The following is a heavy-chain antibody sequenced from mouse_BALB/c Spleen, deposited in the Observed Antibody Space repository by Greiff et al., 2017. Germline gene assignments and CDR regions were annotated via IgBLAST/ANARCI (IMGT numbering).Heavy chain of an antibody. CDR3: AKGYYGMDAMDY. CDR2: ISYSGST. D-gene: IGHD1-1*01. V-gene: IGHV3-8*02. CDR1: GDSITSGY. J-gene: IGHJ4*01. Sequence: EVKLVESGPSLVKPSQTLSLTCSVTGDSITSGYWNWIRKFPGNKLEYMGYISYSGSTYYNPSLKSRISITRDTSKNQYYLQLNSVTTEDTATYYCAKGYYGMDAMDYWGQGTSVTVSS.